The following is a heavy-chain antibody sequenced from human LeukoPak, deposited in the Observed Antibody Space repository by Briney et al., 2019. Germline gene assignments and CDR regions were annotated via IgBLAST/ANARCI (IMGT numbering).Heavy chain of an antibody. V-gene: IGHV4-59*11. CDR2: IYYSGTT. CDR1: GGSISSHY. Sequence: SETLSLTCTVSGGSISSHYWSWIRQPPGKGLEWIGYIYYSGTTIYNPSLKSRVTISVDTAKNQFSLRLSSVTAADAAVYYCASDSSGYHWFDYWGQGTLVTVSS. CDR3: ASDSSGYHWFDY. D-gene: IGHD3-22*01. J-gene: IGHJ4*02.